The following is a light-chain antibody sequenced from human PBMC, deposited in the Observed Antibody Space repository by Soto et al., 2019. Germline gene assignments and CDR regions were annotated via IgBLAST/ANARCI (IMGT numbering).Light chain of an antibody. V-gene: IGLV1-47*01. CDR3: AAWDDSLSGL. CDR1: SSNIGSNY. CDR2: RNN. J-gene: IGLJ2*01. Sequence: QSVLTQPPSASGTPGQRVTIACSGSSSNIGSNYVYWYQQLPGTAPKLLIYRNNQRPSGVPDRFSGSKSGTSASLAISGLRSADEADYYCAAWDDSLSGLFGGGTKLTVL.